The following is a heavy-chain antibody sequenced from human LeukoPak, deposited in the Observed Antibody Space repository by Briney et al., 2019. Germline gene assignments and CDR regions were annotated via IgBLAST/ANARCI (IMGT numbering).Heavy chain of an antibody. J-gene: IGHJ4*02. CDR2: INHSGST. Sequence: SETLSLTCAVYGGSFSGYYWSWIRQPPGKGLEWIGEINHSGSTNYNPSLKSRVTISVDTSKNQFSLKLSSVTAADTAVYYCAREGRSRYYDFWSGYYTPSGNYFDYWGQGTLVTVSS. D-gene: IGHD3-3*01. CDR1: GGSFSGYY. V-gene: IGHV4-34*01. CDR3: AREGRSRYYDFWSGYYTPSGNYFDY.